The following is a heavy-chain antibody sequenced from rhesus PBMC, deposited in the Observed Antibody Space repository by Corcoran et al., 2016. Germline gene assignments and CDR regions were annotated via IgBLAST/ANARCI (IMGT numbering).Heavy chain of an antibody. CDR3: ARGVEYSRMIDF. Sequence: QVQLVQSGAEVKKPGSSVKVSCKASGYTFTDYYMHWVRPATRQGLEWMGWINPYNGNTKYAQKFQGRVTMTRDTSTSTAYMELSSLRSEDTAVYYCARGVEYSRMIDFWGQGLRVTVSS. J-gene: IGHJ3*01. CDR1: GYTFTDYY. V-gene: IGHV1S2*01. D-gene: IGHD4-23*01. CDR2: INPYNGNT.